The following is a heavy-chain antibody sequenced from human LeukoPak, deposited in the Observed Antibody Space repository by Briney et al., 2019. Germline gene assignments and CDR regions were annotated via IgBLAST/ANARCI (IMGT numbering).Heavy chain of an antibody. V-gene: IGHV1-69*04. CDR1: GGTFSSYA. CDR2: IIPILGIA. CDR3: ASKYDFWSGYFDY. Sequence: SVKVSCKASGGTFSSYAISWVRQAPGQGLEWMGRIIPILGIANYAQKFQGRVTITADESTSTAYMELSSLRSEDTAVYYCASKYDFWSGYFDYWGQGTLVTVSS. D-gene: IGHD3-3*01. J-gene: IGHJ4*02.